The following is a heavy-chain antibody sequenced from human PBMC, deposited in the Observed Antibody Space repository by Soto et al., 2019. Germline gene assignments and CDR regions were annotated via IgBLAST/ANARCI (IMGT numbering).Heavy chain of an antibody. V-gene: IGHV1-18*01. Sequence: QVQLVQSGDEMKKPGASVRVSCKASGYIFVNYGIAWVRQAPGQGLEWMGWISPYTGDTHSASKVQGRLTMTTDTSTSTAYMELGSLPSDDPAVYCCAMGDNDVTPTPQDVWGQGTTVTVSS. J-gene: IGHJ6*02. D-gene: IGHD3-16*01. CDR3: AMGDNDVTPTPQDV. CDR1: GYIFVNYG. CDR2: ISPYTGDT.